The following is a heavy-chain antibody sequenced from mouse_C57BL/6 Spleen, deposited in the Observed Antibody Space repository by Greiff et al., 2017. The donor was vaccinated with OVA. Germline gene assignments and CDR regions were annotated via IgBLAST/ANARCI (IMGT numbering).Heavy chain of an antibody. J-gene: IGHJ4*01. CDR3: ARMGNYYAMDY. Sequence: QVQLQQPGAELVMPGASVKLSCKASGYTFTSYWMHWVKQRPGQGLEWIGEIDPSDSYTNYNQKFKVKSTLTVDKSSSAAYMQLSSLTSEDSAVYYCARMGNYYAMDYWGQGTSVTVSS. CDR1: GYTFTSYW. V-gene: IGHV1-69*01. D-gene: IGHD2-3*01. CDR2: IDPSDSYT.